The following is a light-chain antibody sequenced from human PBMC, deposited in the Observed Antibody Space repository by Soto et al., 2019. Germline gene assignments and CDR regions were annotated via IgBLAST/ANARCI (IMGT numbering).Light chain of an antibody. CDR2: DAS. Sequence: EIVLTQSPATLSLSPGERATLSCRASQSVSSYLAWYQQKPGQAPSLLIYDASNRATGIPARFSGSGSGTDFTLTIRSLEPEDFAVYYCQQRSNWPWTFGQGTKVEIK. CDR3: QQRSNWPWT. CDR1: QSVSSY. J-gene: IGKJ1*01. V-gene: IGKV3-11*01.